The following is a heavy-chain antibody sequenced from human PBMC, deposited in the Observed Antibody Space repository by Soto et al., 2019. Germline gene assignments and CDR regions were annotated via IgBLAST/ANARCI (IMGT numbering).Heavy chain of an antibody. Sequence: SETLSLTCTVSGGSISSYYWSWIRQPPGKGLEWIGYIYYSGSTKYNPSLKSRVNISVDTSKNHFSLKLSYLTAADTAVYYCARHSGHSSGYFYWYFDLWGRGTLVTVSS. V-gene: IGHV4-59*08. CDR1: GGSISSYY. D-gene: IGHD3-22*01. CDR3: ARHSGHSSGYFYWYFDL. CDR2: IYYSGST. J-gene: IGHJ2*01.